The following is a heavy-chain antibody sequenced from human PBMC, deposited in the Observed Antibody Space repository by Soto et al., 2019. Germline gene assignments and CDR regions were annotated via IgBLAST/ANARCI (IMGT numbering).Heavy chain of an antibody. D-gene: IGHD3-22*01. CDR2: ISYDGRNK. J-gene: IGHJ3*02. Sequence: QVQLVESGGGVVQPGRSLRLSCAASGFIFSTYAMHWVRQAPGKGLEWVTFISYDGRNKYYADSVKDRFTISRDNSKNTLYLLMNSLRTADTAVYYCAREYDSSGYGYDAFDIWGQGTMVTVSS. V-gene: IGHV3-30*04. CDR1: GFIFSTYA. CDR3: AREYDSSGYGYDAFDI.